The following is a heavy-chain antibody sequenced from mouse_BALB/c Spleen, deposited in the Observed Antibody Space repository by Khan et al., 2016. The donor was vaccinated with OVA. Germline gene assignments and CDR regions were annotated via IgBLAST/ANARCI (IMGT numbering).Heavy chain of an antibody. D-gene: IGHD1-1*01. V-gene: IGHV1S81*02. J-gene: IGHJ2*01. Sequence: QVQLKESGAELVKAGASVKMSCKASGYTFTSYWMHWVKQRLGQGLEWFAETNPTNGRTYYNEKFKSKATLTVGKSSSTAYMLLSGPTFEDSAVYYCARIKKIVATYFDYWGQGTTLTVSS. CDR1: GYTFTSYW. CDR3: ARIKKIVATYFDY. CDR2: TNPTNGRT.